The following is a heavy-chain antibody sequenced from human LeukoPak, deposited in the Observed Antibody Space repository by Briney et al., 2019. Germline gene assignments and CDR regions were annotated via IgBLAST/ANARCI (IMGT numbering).Heavy chain of an antibody. Sequence: TGGSLRLSCAASGFTVSSNYMSWVRQAPGKGLEWVSVIYSGGSTYYADSVKGRFTISRDNSKNTLYLQMNSLRAEDTAVYYCARDRTDYPFDYWGQGTLVTVSS. V-gene: IGHV3-66*01. CDR2: IYSGGST. D-gene: IGHD4-11*01. J-gene: IGHJ4*02. CDR1: GFTVSSNY. CDR3: ARDRTDYPFDY.